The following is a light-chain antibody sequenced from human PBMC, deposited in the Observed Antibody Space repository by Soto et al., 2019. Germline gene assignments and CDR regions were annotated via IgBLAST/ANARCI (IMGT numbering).Light chain of an antibody. CDR3: LQHNTYPWT. V-gene: IGKV1-17*01. J-gene: IGKJ1*01. CDR1: QGITND. Sequence: DIQMTQSPSSLSAYVGDRVTITCRASQGITNDLGWYQQKPGKAPKRLIYYASTLHSGVPSRFIGSGAGTEVTLTISSLQPEDVATYYCLQHNTYPWTFGQGTKVEIK. CDR2: YAS.